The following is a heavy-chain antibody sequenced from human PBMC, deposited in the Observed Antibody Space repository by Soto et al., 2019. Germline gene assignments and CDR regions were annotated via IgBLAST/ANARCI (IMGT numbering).Heavy chain of an antibody. J-gene: IGHJ3*01. D-gene: IGHD1-7*01. Sequence: GASVKVSCKASGYTFINYFIHWVRQAPGQRLEWIGIVDPSRGSADYAQKFQGRVTMTTDVSTRTVFMDLSSLTSEDTAVYYCARPLIGNTVDLWGQGTTVTVSS. CDR3: ARPLIGNTVDL. V-gene: IGHV1-46*01. CDR2: VDPSRGSA. CDR1: GYTFINYF.